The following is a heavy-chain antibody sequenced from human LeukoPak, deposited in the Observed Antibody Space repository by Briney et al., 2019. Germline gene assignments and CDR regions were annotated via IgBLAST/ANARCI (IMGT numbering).Heavy chain of an antibody. CDR3: ARDLKATDAFDI. Sequence: PGGSLRLSCAASGFTFSSYSMNWVRQAPGKGLEWVSSISSSSSYIYYADSAKGRFTISRDNAKNSLYLQMNSLRAEDTAVYYCARDLKATDAFDIWGQGTVVTVSS. CDR2: ISSSSSYI. D-gene: IGHD5-12*01. CDR1: GFTFSSYS. V-gene: IGHV3-21*01. J-gene: IGHJ3*02.